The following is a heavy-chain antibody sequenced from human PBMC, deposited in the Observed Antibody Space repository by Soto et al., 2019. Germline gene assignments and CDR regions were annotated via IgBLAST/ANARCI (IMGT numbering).Heavy chain of an antibody. CDR1: CYTFTSYG. CDR2: ISAYNGNT. CDR3: ASDRGGDYVRGSYRSDDAFDI. V-gene: IGHV1-18*01. D-gene: IGHD3-16*02. J-gene: IGHJ3*02. Sequence: SVKVSCKASCYTFTSYGISWVRQAPGQGLEWMGWISAYNGNTNYAQKLQGRVTMTTDTSTSTAYMELRSLRSDDTAVYYCASDRGGDYVRGSYRSDDAFDIWGQGTMVTVSS.